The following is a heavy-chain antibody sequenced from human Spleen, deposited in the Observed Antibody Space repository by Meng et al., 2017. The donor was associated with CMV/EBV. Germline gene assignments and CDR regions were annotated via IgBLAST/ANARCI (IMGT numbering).Heavy chain of an antibody. D-gene: IGHD2-2*01. CDR1: GYSFTSYW. V-gene: IGHV5-51*01. Sequence: GESLKISCKGSGYSFTSYWIAWVRQMPGKGLEWMGIIYPGDSETTYSPSFQGQVTISADKSTSTAYLQWSSLKDSDTAMYYCARQLDTRTWDNWFDPWGQGTLVTVSS. CDR2: IYPGDSET. CDR3: ARQLDTRTWDNWFDP. J-gene: IGHJ5*02.